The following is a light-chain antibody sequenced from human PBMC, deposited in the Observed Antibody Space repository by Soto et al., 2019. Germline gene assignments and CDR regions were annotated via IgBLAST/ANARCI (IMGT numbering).Light chain of an antibody. J-gene: IGLJ1*01. V-gene: IGLV2-11*01. CDR2: DVS. CDR1: SSDVGTYNY. CDR3: SAYTVSRTYV. Sequence: QSALTQPRSVSGPPGQSVSISCSGTSSDVGTYNYVSWYQQHPGKAPKLMIYDVSKRPSGVPDRFSGSKSGNTASLTISGLQGEDEADYYCSAYTVSRTYVFGTGTQLTVL.